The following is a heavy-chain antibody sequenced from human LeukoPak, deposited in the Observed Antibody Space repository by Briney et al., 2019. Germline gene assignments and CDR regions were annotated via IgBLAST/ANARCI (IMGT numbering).Heavy chain of an antibody. J-gene: IGHJ5*02. Sequence: PGRSLRLSCAASGFTFSSYAMHWVRQAPGKGLEWVAVISYDGSNKYYADSVKGRFTISRDNSKNTLYLQMNSLRAEDTAVYYCARGCSSSSPNWFDPWGQGTLVTVSS. V-gene: IGHV3-30*11. CDR3: ARGCSSSSPNWFDP. CDR1: GFTFSSYA. CDR2: ISYDGSNK. D-gene: IGHD6-6*01.